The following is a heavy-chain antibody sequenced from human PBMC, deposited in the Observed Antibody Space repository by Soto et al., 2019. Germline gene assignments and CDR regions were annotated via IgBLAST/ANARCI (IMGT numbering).Heavy chain of an antibody. CDR3: ARTGTRFWTSNFDY. V-gene: IGHV3-33*01. Sequence: ESGGGVVQPGRSLRLSCAASGFTFSSYGMHWVRQAPGKGLEWVAVIWYDGSNKYYADSVKGRFTISRDNSKNTLYLQMNSLRAEDTAVYYCARTGTRFWTSNFDYWGQGTLVTVSS. CDR2: IWYDGSNK. CDR1: GFTFSSYG. D-gene: IGHD1-7*01. J-gene: IGHJ4*02.